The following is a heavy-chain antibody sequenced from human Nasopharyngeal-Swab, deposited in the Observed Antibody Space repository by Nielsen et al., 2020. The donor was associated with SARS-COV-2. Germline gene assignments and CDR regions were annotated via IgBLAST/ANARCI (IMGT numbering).Heavy chain of an antibody. CDR1: GFTFSSYA. J-gene: IGHJ4*02. V-gene: IGHV3-23*01. D-gene: IGHD6-13*01. CDR3: AKDRYSWVAAAAPGVYFDY. Sequence: GESLKISCAASGFTFSSYAMSWVRQAPGKGLEWVPAISGSGGSTYYADSVKGRFTISRDNSKNTLYLQMNSLRAEDTAVYYCAKDRYSWVAAAAPGVYFDYWGQGTLVTVSS. CDR2: ISGSGGST.